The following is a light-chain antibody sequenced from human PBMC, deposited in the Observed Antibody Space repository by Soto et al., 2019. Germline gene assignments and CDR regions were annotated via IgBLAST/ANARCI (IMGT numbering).Light chain of an antibody. CDR1: QDINIY. CDR2: GAS. V-gene: IGKV1-33*01. CDR3: QQYDILPIT. Sequence: IQMTQSTSSLFASVGDRVTITCQATQDINIYLNWYQQKPGKAPNLLIYGASNLEIGVPSRFSGSGSGTHFTFTISSLQTEDIGTYYCQQYDILPITFARGTRLAIK. J-gene: IGKJ5*01.